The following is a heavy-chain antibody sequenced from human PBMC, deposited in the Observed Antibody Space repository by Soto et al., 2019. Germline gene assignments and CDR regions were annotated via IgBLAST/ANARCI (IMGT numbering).Heavy chain of an antibody. D-gene: IGHD3-22*01. CDR2: VYSSGST. Sequence: SETLSLTCAVYGGSFSGYYWSWIRQPPGKGLEWIGYVYSSGSTHYNPSLQSRITISADTSKNQVSLKVNSVTAADTAVYYCARDLATMPGRYESRPTDYGMAVWGQGTTVTVSS. CDR3: ARDLATMPGRYESRPTDYGMAV. V-gene: IGHV4-4*08. J-gene: IGHJ6*02. CDR1: GGSFSGYY.